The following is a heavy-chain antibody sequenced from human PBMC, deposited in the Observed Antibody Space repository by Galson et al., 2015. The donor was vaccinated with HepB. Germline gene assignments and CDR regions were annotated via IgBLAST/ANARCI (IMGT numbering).Heavy chain of an antibody. CDR2: IIPIFGTA. J-gene: IGHJ6*02. CDR1: GGTFSSYA. CDR3: ARCLMAHDFWSGYYYYGMDV. D-gene: IGHD3-3*01. Sequence: QSGAEVKKPGESLKISCKASGGTFSSYAISWVRQAPGQGLEWMGGIIPIFGTANYAQKFQGRVTITADESTSTAYMELSSLRSEDTAVYYCARCLMAHDFWSGYYYYGMDVWGQGTTVTVSS. V-gene: IGHV1-69*01.